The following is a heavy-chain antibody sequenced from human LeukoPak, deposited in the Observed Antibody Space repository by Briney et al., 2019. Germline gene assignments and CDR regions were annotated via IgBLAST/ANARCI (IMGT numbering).Heavy chain of an antibody. CDR2: INWNGGST. D-gene: IGHD6-19*01. J-gene: IGHJ4*02. CDR1: GFTFSSYS. V-gene: IGHV3-20*01. Sequence: GGSLRLSCAASGFTFSSYSMNWVRQAPGKGLEWVSGINWNGGSTGYADSVKGRFTISRDNAKNSLYLQMNSLRAEDTALYHCARVSSGWYYFDYWGQGTLVTVSS. CDR3: ARVSSGWYYFDY.